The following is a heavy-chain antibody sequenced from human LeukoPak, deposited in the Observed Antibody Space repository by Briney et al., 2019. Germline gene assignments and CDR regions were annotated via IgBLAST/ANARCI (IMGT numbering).Heavy chain of an antibody. CDR2: IEQDGSEK. Sequence: PGGSLRLSCAASAFTFSSYSMSWVRQAPGKGLEWVANIEQDGSEKYYVDSVKGRFTISRDNAKNSLYLQMNSVRAEDTAVYYCARICSSTDCLIPDWGQGTLVTVSS. V-gene: IGHV3-7*01. CDR1: AFTFSSYS. J-gene: IGHJ4*02. D-gene: IGHD2-2*01. CDR3: ARICSSTDCLIPD.